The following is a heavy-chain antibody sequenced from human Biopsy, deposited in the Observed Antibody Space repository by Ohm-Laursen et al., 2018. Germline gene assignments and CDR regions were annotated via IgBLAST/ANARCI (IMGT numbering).Heavy chain of an antibody. J-gene: IGHJ4*02. Sequence: SLRLSCSASGFMFSASWMSWVRQAPGKGLEWVANINPDGSVKYFADSAKGQFTISRDNAENSMYLQMSSLTVDDTAVYYCARDERWGQGTLVTVSS. CDR2: INPDGSVK. CDR1: GFMFSASW. D-gene: IGHD5-24*01. CDR3: ARDER. V-gene: IGHV3-7*01.